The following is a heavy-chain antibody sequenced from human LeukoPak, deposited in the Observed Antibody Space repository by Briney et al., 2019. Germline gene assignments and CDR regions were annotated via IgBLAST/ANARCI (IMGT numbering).Heavy chain of an antibody. D-gene: IGHD1-26*01. J-gene: IGHJ4*02. CDR1: GFTFNNYA. Sequence: GGSLRLSCAASGFTFNNYAIHWVRQAPGKGLEWVAIISFDGGNKYYADSVKCRFTISRDNSKNTLYLQMNSLRAEDTAVYYCARDGIVGSPLFKFDYWGQGTLVTVSS. V-gene: IGHV3-30-3*01. CDR3: ARDGIVGSPLFKFDY. CDR2: ISFDGGNK.